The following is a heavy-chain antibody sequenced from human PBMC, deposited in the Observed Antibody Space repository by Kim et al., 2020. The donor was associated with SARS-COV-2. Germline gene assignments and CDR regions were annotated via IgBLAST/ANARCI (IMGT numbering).Heavy chain of an antibody. J-gene: IGHJ4*02. V-gene: IGHV3-23*01. D-gene: IGHD6-6*01. CDR1: GFTFSSYA. CDR3: AKVVVSWYSSSSVDFDS. Sequence: GGSLRLSCAASGFTFSSYAMSWVRQAPGKGLEWVSAISGSGGSTYYADSVKGRFTISRDNSKNTLYLQMNSLRAEDTAVYYCAKVVVSWYSSSSVDFDSWGQGTLVTVSS. CDR2: ISGSGGST.